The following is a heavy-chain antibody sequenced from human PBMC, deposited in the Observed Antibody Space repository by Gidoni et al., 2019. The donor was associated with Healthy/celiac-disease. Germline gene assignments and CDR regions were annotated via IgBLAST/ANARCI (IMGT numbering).Heavy chain of an antibody. CDR3: ARRFVGQKGYSYGWRWFDP. V-gene: IGHV4-61*01. D-gene: IGHD5-18*01. CDR2: IYYSGST. Sequence: QVQLQESGPGLGKPSETLSLTCTVSGGSVSSGSYYWSWIRQPPGKGLEWFGYIYYSGSTNYNPSLKSRVTISVDTSKNQFSLKLSSVTAADTAVYYCARRFVGQKGYSYGWRWFDPWGQGTLVTVSS. J-gene: IGHJ5*02. CDR1: GGSVSSGSYY.